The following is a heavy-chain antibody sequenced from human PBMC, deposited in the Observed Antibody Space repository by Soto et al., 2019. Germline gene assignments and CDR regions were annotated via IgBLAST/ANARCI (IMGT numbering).Heavy chain of an antibody. D-gene: IGHD6-13*01. CDR2: ISDDGSNT. J-gene: IGHJ5*02. Sequence: PGGSLRLSCAASGFTFSRHTMHWVRQAPGKGLEWVAAISDDGSNTYYADSVKGRFTISRDNSKNTLYLQMNSLSSEDTAVHHCARAWYSSSWYRWFDPWGQGTLVTVPQ. V-gene: IGHV3-30-3*01. CDR1: GFTFSRHT. CDR3: ARAWYSSSWYRWFDP.